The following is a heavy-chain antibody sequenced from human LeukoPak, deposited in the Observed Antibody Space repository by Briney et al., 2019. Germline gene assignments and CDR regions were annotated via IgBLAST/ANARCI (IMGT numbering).Heavy chain of an antibody. D-gene: IGHD5-24*01. V-gene: IGHV4-39*01. J-gene: IGHJ4*02. Sequence: SETLSLTCTVSGGSISSSSSYWGWIRQPPGKGLEWIGTIFYSGTTYYNPSLKSRVTISVDTSKNQFSLNLSSVTAADTALYYCARLPRATIGATNYFDFWGQGTLVTVSS. CDR2: IFYSGTT. CDR1: GGSISSSSSY. CDR3: ARLPRATIGATNYFDF.